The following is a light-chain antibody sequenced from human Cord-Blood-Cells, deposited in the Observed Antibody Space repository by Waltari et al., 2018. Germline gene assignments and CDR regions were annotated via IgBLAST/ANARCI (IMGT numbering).Light chain of an antibody. CDR2: AAS. V-gene: IGKV1-39*01. CDR1: QIISSY. J-gene: IGKJ3*01. CDR3: QRSYSTPTT. Sequence: DIQMTQSRSSLSASVGDRVTITCRASQIISSYLNWYQQKPGKAPKLLIYAASRLQSGIPSRFSGSGSRTEFTLTISSLQPEDCATYYCQRSYSTPTTCGPGTKVDI.